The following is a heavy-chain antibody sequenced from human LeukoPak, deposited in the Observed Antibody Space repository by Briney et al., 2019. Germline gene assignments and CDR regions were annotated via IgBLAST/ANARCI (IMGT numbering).Heavy chain of an antibody. CDR1: GGSISSGSYY. CDR2: IYSSGST. Sequence: PSETLSLTCTVSGGSISSGSYYWSWIRQPAGKGLEWIGRIYSSGSTNYNPSLKSRVTISVDTSKNQFYLKLSSVTAADTAVYYCARDHLVATIKDYYYYYMDVWGKGTTVTVSS. J-gene: IGHJ6*03. D-gene: IGHD5-12*01. CDR3: ARDHLVATIKDYYYYYMDV. V-gene: IGHV4-61*02.